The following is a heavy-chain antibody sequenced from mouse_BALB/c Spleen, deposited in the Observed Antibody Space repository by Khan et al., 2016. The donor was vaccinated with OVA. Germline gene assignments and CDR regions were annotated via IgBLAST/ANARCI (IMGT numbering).Heavy chain of an antibody. D-gene: IGHD1-1*02. CDR3: ASGGYWYFDV. V-gene: IGHV9-3-1*01. J-gene: IGHJ1*01. Sequence: QIQLVQSGPEVKKPGETVKISCKASGYSFTNYGMNWVRQAPGKGLKWMVWINTYTGEPTYADDFKGRFAFSLKTSASTAYLQINNLKNEDTATYFCASGGYWYFDVWGAGTTVTVSS. CDR2: INTYTGEP. CDR1: GYSFTNYG.